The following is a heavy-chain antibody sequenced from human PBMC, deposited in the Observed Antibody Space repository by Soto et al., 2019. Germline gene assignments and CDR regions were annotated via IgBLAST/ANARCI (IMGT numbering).Heavy chain of an antibody. CDR2: IYSDGKT. V-gene: IGHV3-66*01. CDR3: ARDPTDSRTSDY. D-gene: IGHD3-22*01. J-gene: IGHJ4*02. Sequence: GGSLRLSCAASGFTVSNNYLSWVRQAPGKGLEWVSVIYSDGKTYYADSVKGRFTISRDNSKNTLYLQMISLRAEDTAVYYCARDPTDSRTSDYWGQGTLVTVSS. CDR1: GFTVSNNY.